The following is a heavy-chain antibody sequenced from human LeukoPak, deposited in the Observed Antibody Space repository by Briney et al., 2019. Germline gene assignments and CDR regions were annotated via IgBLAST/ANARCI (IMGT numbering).Heavy chain of an antibody. CDR2: ISYDGSNK. V-gene: IGHV3-30*03. CDR3: PRPLGAAAGTFGIDP. D-gene: IGHD6-13*01. J-gene: IGHJ5*02. CDR1: GYTFTGTV. Sequence: GGSLRLSCAASGYTFTGTVMHWGRQAPGKGLQWVALISYDGSNKYYADSVKGRFTISRDNSKSTLYLQMNSLRAEDTAVYYCPRPLGAAAGTFGIDPCGQGTLVTVSS.